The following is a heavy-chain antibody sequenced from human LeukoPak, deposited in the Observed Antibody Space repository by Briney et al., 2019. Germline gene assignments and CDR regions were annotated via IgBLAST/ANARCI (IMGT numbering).Heavy chain of an antibody. J-gene: IGHJ4*02. V-gene: IGHV3-23*01. CDR1: GFTFSSYA. CDR3: ARELFGSGSCPDY. D-gene: IGHD3-10*01. Sequence: GRSLRLSCAASGFTFSSYAMMWLPHSPGKGLEGGSAISCSGGSTYYADPVKGRSTLSRDNSKNRVYLHMNSLRADDTAVYYCARELFGSGSCPDYWGQGTLVTVSS. CDR2: ISCSGGST.